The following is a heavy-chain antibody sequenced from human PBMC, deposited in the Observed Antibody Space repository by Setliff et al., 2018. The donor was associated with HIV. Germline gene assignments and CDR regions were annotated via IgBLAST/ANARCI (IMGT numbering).Heavy chain of an antibody. Sequence: SKTLSLTCTVSGGSINSGSYYWTWIRQPAGKGLEWIGHIYTSGSTNYNPSLQSRVTISLDTSKNQLSLNLTSVTAADTAVYYCARVEAKIRGATYGMDVWGQGTTVTVSS. CDR2: IYTSGST. V-gene: IGHV4-61*09. J-gene: IGHJ6*02. CDR1: GGSINSGSYY. CDR3: ARVEAKIRGATYGMDV. D-gene: IGHD3-10*01.